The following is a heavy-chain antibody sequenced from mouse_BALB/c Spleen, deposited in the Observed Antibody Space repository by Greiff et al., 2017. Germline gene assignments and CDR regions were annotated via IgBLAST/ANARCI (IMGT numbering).Heavy chain of an antibody. J-gene: IGHJ4*01. CDR3: ASHYYGYGGDY. V-gene: IGHV3-6*01. CDR2: ISYDGSN. D-gene: IGHD1-2*01. CDR1: GYSITSGYY. Sequence: EVKLLESGPGLVKPSQSLSLTCSVTGYSITSGYYWNWIRQFPGNKLEWMGYISYDGSNNYNPSLKNRISITRDTSKNQFFLQLNSVTTEDTATYYCASHYYGYGGDYWGQGTSVTVSS.